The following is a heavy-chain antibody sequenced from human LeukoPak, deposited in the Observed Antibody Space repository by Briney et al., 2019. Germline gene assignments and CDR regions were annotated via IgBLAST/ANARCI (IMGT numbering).Heavy chain of an antibody. CDR2: INHSGST. CDR1: GGSFSGYY. J-gene: IGHJ4*02. Sequence: PSETLSLTCAVYGGSFSGYYWSWIRQPPGKGLEWIGEINHSGSTNYNPSLKSRVTISVDKSKNQFSLKLTSVTAADTAVYYCASTVAGTADYWGQGTLVTVSS. D-gene: IGHD6-19*01. CDR3: ASTVAGTADY. V-gene: IGHV4-34*01.